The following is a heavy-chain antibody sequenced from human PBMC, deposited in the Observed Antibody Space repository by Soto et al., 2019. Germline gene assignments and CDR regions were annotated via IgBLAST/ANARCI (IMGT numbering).Heavy chain of an antibody. CDR1: GFTFDDYA. CDR3: AKDTRGPFDY. CDR2: ISWNSGSI. D-gene: IGHD3-10*01. Sequence: GGSLRLSCAASGFTFDDYAMHWVRQAPGKGLEWVSGISWNSGSIGYADSVKGRFTISRDNAKNSLYLQMNSLRAEDTALYYCAKDTRGPFDYWGQGTLVTVSS. V-gene: IGHV3-9*01. J-gene: IGHJ4*02.